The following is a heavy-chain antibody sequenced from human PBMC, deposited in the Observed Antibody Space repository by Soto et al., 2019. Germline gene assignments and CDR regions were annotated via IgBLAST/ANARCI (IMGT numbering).Heavy chain of an antibody. V-gene: IGHV1-24*01. CDR1: GYTLTELS. J-gene: IGHJ4*02. CDR3: AKGTGSSWYLPFEY. D-gene: IGHD6-13*01. Sequence: ASVKVSCKVSGYTLTELSMHWVRQAPGKGLEWMGGFDPEDGETIYAQKFQGRVTMTEDTSTDTAYMEMSSLRSEDTAVYYCAKGTGSSWYLPFEYWGQGTLVTVSS. CDR2: FDPEDGET.